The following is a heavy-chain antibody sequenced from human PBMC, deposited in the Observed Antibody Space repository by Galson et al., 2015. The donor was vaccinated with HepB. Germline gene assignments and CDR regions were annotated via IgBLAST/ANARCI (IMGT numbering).Heavy chain of an antibody. CDR1: GFSLEHNA. D-gene: IGHD2-2*02. CDR2: ISWNSGTI. J-gene: IGHJ6*02. Sequence: SLRLSCAASGFSLEHNAMHWVRQAPGKGLEWVSGISWNSGTIGYADSVKGRFTISRDNAKNSLYLQMNSLRAEDTALYYCAKDSGQLLYSYYYYCMDVWGQGTTVIVSS. V-gene: IGHV3-9*01. CDR3: AKDSGQLLYSYYYYCMDV.